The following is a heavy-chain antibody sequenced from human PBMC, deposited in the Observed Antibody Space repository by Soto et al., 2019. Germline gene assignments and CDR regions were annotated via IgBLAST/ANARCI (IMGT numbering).Heavy chain of an antibody. V-gene: IGHV3-33*01. CDR1: GFTFSSYG. CDR3: ARNYDFWSGYFDP. D-gene: IGHD3-3*01. Sequence: QVQLVESGGGVVQPGRSLRLSCAASGFTFSSYGMHWVRQAPGKGLEWVAVIWYDGSNKYYADSVKGRFTISRDNSKNPLYLQMNSLRAEDTAVYYCARNYDFWSGYFDPWGQGTLVTVSS. CDR2: IWYDGSNK. J-gene: IGHJ5*02.